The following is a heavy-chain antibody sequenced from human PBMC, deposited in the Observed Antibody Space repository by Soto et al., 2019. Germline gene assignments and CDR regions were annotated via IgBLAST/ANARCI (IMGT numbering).Heavy chain of an antibody. CDR3: TRIAAGPDYYFDY. V-gene: IGHV3-73*01. Sequence: GGSLRLSCAASGFTFSDSAMHWVRQASGKGLEWVGRIRSKANSYATAYAASVKGRFTISRDDSKNTAYLQMNSLKTEDTAVYYCTRIAAGPDYYFDYWGQGTLVTVSS. D-gene: IGHD6-13*01. J-gene: IGHJ4*02. CDR2: IRSKANSYAT. CDR1: GFTFSDSA.